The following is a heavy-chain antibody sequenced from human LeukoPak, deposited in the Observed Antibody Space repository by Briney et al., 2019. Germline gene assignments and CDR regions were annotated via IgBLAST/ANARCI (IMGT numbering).Heavy chain of an antibody. CDR2: INPNSGGT. J-gene: IGHJ3*02. V-gene: IGHV1-2*02. CDR1: GYTFTGYY. Sequence: GASVKVSCKASGYTFTGYYMHWVRQAPGQGLEWMGWINPNSGGTNYAQKFQGRVTMTRDTSISTAYMELSRLRSDDTAVYYCARPQVRGVIKGAFDIWGQGTMVTVSS. D-gene: IGHD3-10*01. CDR3: ARPQVRGVIKGAFDI.